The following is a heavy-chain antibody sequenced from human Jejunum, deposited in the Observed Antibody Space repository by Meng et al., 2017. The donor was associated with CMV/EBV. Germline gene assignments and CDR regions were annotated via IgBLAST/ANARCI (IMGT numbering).Heavy chain of an antibody. CDR1: GGSISSNGYY. V-gene: IGHV4-39*01. D-gene: IGHD3-10*01. CDR2: IYHIGST. CDR3: ARRRGGSGRDC. Sequence: VHLRRPCPGRVNPSATPALTCTVPGGSISSNGYYWDWVRQPPGKGLEWIGAIYHIGSTSYNPSLRCRGTMFVDTSKNQFSRMLTSVTATDTAVYYCARRRGGSGRDCWGQGTLVTVSS. J-gene: IGHJ4*02.